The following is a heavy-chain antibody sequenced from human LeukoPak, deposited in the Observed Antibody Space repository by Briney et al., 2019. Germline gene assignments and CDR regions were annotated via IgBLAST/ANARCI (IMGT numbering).Heavy chain of an antibody. V-gene: IGHV3-11*01. CDR2: ISSSGSTI. CDR1: GFTFSDYY. D-gene: IGHD2-8*01. Sequence: GGSLRLSCAASGFTFSDYYMSWIRQAPGKGLEWVSYISSSGSTIYYADSVKGRFTISRDNSKNTLYLQMNSLRAEDTAVYYCAKASRHIVLMVYAIPSSDYWGQGTLVTVSS. J-gene: IGHJ4*02. CDR3: AKASRHIVLMVYAIPSSDY.